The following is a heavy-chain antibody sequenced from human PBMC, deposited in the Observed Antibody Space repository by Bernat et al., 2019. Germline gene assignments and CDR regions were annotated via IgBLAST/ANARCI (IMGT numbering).Heavy chain of an antibody. V-gene: IGHV5-51*01. CDR2: IYPGDSDT. J-gene: IGHJ4*02. Sequence: EVQLVQSGAEVKKPGESLKISCKGSGYSFTSYWIGWVRQMPGKGLEWMGIIYPGDSDTRYSPSFPGQATISADHSIRAAYRQRSSLKASDTAMYYCARLPAWGSYRYADYWGQGTLVTVSS. CDR1: GYSFTSYW. D-gene: IGHD3-16*02. CDR3: ARLPAWGSYRYADY.